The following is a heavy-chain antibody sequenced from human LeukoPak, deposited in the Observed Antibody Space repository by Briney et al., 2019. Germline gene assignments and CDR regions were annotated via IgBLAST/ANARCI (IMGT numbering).Heavy chain of an antibody. CDR1: GFTFVNYW. J-gene: IGHJ4*02. V-gene: IGHV3-74*01. CDR3: ATVVDASGCFYKF. CDR2: INSDGSST. Sequence: PGGSLRLSCAASGFTFVNYWMHWVRQAPEKGLVWVSRINSDGSSTAYADSVKGRFTISTDNAKKTLSLQMNSLRAEDTAVYYCATVVDASGCFYKFWGQGTLVTVSS. D-gene: IGHD3-10*01.